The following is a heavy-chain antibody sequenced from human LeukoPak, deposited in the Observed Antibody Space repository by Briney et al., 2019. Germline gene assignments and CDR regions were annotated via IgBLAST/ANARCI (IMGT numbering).Heavy chain of an antibody. CDR3: ARMTTVTTTPDY. V-gene: IGHV4-59*01. Sequence: PSETLSLTCTVSGGSISSYYWSWIRQPPGKGLEWIGYIYYSGSTNYNPSPKSRVTISVDTSKNQFSLKLSSVTAADTAVYYCARMTTVTTTPDYWGQGTLVTVSS. CDR2: IYYSGST. J-gene: IGHJ4*02. D-gene: IGHD4-17*01. CDR1: GGSISSYY.